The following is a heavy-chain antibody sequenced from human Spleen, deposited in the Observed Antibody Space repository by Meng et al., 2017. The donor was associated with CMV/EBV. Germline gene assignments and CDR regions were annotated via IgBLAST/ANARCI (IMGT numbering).Heavy chain of an antibody. CDR1: GASIPTTNW. V-gene: IGHV4-4*02. D-gene: IGHD6-19*01. J-gene: IGHJ4*02. CDR2: VYHSGSV. CDR3: ARVFSSGYGGYYFDY. Sequence: GSLRLSFAVSGASIPTTNWWSWVRQRPGRGLEWIGEVYHSGSVNDNSSLKRRLTITIDTSEKQFSLRLRSVTAADTAVYYCARVFSSGYGGYYFDYWGQGALVTVSS.